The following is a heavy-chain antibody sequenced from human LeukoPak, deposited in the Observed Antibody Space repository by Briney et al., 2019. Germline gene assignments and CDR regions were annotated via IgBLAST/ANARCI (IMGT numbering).Heavy chain of an antibody. CDR2: ISSGGTI. CDR1: GFTFSDYY. V-gene: IGHV3-69-1*01. CDR3: AKDLNTRDDY. J-gene: IGHJ4*02. Sequence: GGSLRLSCAASGFTFSDYYMSWIRQAPGKGLEWLSYISSGGTIYYADSVEGRFTISRDNAKNSLYLQMNSLRVEDTVVYYCAKDLNTRDDYWGQGTLVTVSS.